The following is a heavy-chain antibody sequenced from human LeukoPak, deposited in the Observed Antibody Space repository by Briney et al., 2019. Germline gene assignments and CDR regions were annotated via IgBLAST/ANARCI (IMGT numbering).Heavy chain of an antibody. CDR1: GGSIISADHY. J-gene: IGHJ4*02. CDR3: ARGYYDVLTNYPKNFDQ. D-gene: IGHD3-9*01. V-gene: IGHV4-30-4*01. CDR2: IFYSGST. Sequence: NPSETLSLTCTVSGGSIISADHYWSWIRQPPGKGLEWIGYIFYSGSTYYNPSLKSRLTISVDTSKNQFSLKLSSVTAADTAVYYRARGYYDVLTNYPKNFDQWGQGTLVTVSS.